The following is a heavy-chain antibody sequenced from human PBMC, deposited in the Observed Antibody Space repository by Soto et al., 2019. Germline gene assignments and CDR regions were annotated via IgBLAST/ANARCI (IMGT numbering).Heavy chain of an antibody. D-gene: IGHD6-13*01. CDR2: INHSGST. J-gene: IGHJ4*02. CDR1: GGSFSGYY. Sequence: SETLSLTCAVYGGSFSGYYWSWIRQPPGKGLEWIGEINHSGSTNYNPSLKSRVTISVDTSKNQFSLKLSSVTAADTAGYYCGREEQQLAHWGQGTLVTVSS. V-gene: IGHV4-34*01. CDR3: GREEQQLAH.